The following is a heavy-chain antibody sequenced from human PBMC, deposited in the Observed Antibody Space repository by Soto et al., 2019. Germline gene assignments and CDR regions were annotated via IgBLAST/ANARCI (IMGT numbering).Heavy chain of an antibody. CDR3: AKDSLIFYSSSSWSWYFDL. D-gene: IGHD6-6*01. J-gene: IGHJ2*01. CDR1: GFTFSSYA. Sequence: EVQLLESGGGLVQPGGSLRLSCAASGFTFSSYAMSWVRQAPGKGLEWVSAISGSGGSTYYADSVKGRFTISRDNSKNTLYLQMNGLRAEYTAVYYCAKDSLIFYSSSSWSWYFDLWGRGTLVTVSS. CDR2: ISGSGGST. V-gene: IGHV3-23*01.